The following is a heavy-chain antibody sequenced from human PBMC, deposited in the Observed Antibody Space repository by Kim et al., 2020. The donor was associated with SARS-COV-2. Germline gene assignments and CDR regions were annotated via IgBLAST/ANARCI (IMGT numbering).Heavy chain of an antibody. V-gene: IGHV3-73*01. J-gene: IGHJ4*02. CDR3: TSLGYCSGGSCYTHDY. D-gene: IGHD2-15*01. CDR2: IRSKANSDAT. Sequence: WVGRIRSKANSDATAYAASVKGRFTIARDDSKNTAYLQMNSLKTEDTAVYYCTSLGYCSGGSCYTHDYGGQGTLVTVSS.